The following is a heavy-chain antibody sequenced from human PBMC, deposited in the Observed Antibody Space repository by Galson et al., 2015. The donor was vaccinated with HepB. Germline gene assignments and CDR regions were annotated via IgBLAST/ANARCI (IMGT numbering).Heavy chain of an antibody. Sequence: SVKVSCKASGYTFTSYAMNWVRQAPGQGLEWMGRINPNSGGTNYAQKFQGRVTMTRDTSISTAYMELSRLRSDDTAVYYCAEGVRSGNWGQGALVTVSS. CDR1: GYTFTSYA. CDR3: AEGVRSGN. J-gene: IGHJ4*02. V-gene: IGHV1-2*06. CDR2: INPNSGGT. D-gene: IGHD3-10*01.